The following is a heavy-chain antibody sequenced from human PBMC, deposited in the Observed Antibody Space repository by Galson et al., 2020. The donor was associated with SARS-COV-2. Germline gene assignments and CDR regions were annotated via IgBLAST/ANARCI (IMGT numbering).Heavy chain of an antibody. CDR2: IKRDGSES. Sequence: GGSLRLSCSVSGITFNSYWMTWVRQAPGKGLEWVATIKRDGSESYYADSMKGRFTISRDNAKNSLFLQMNSLRTEDTAVYYCARASTWLGEFSDYGLDVWGQGTTVTVSS. CDR3: ARASTWLGEFSDYGLDV. CDR1: GITFNSYW. D-gene: IGHD3-10*01. J-gene: IGHJ6*02. V-gene: IGHV3-7*01.